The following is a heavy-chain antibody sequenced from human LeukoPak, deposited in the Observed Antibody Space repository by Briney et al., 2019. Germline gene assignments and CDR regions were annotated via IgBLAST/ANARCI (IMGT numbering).Heavy chain of an antibody. CDR3: ARGVDLWGAYYRFDS. J-gene: IGHJ4*02. D-gene: IGHD3-3*01. Sequence: GGSLRLSCAASGFTFSSYWMNWARQAPGKGLEWVASINHNGNVNYYVDSVKGRFTISRDNAKNALYLQMNSLRAEDTAVYFCARGVDLWGAYYRFDSWGQGTLVTVSS. CDR1: GFTFSSYW. V-gene: IGHV3-7*01. CDR2: INHNGNVN.